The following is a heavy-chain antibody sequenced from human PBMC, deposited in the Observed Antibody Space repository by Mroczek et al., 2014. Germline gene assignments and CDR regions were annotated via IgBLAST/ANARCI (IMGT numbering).Heavy chain of an antibody. D-gene: IGHD2-2*02. CDR2: INPSGGST. CDR1: GYTFTSYY. J-gene: IGHJ5*02. V-gene: IGHV1-46*03. Sequence: QVQLQQSGAEVKKPGASVKVSCKASGYTFTSYYMHWVRQAPGQGLEWMGIINPSGGSTSYAQKFQGRVTMTRDTSTSTVYMELSSLRSEDTAVYYCARAGVVVPAAISMPDADPWGPGNPWSTVSS. CDR3: ARAGVVVPAAISMPDADP.